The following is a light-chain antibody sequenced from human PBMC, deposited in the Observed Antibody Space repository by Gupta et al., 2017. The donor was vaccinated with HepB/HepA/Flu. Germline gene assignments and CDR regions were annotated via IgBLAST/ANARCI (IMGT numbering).Light chain of an antibody. J-gene: IGLJ2*01. V-gene: IGLV1-40*01. CDR1: SSNIGAGYD. Sequence: QSVLTQPPSVSGAPGQRVTLSCTGSSSNIGAGYDVHWYQQLPGTAPKLLIYGNSNRPSGVPDRFSGSKSGTSASLAITGLQAEDEADYYCQSYDSSTPVVFGGGTKLTVL. CDR3: QSYDSSTPVV. CDR2: GNS.